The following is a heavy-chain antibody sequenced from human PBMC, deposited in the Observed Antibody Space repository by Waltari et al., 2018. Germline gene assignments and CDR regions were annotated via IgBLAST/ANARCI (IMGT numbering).Heavy chain of an antibody. Sequence: EVSLVESGGGLVEQGGSLRLYGEDSTFSITNKYLTWVRQAPGKVLEWVSIIYSGGGTHYADSVKGRFTISRDNSKNTVYLQMNSLRADDTAVYFCAGGTDGLNFPSYFDYWGQGTLVTVSS. CDR2: IYSGGGT. CDR3: AGGTDGLNFPSYFDY. CDR1: TFSITNKY. J-gene: IGHJ4*02. V-gene: IGHV3-66*01.